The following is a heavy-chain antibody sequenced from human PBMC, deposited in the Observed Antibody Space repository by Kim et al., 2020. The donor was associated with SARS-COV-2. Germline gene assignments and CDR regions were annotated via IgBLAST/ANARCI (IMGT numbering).Heavy chain of an antibody. CDR1: GGSFSGYY. Sequence: SETLSLTCAVYGGSFSGYYWSWIRQPPGKGLEWIGELNHSGSTNYNPSLKSRVTISVDTSKNQFSLKLSSVTAADTAVYYCAINGDDILTGSQYYYGM. CDR3: AINGDDILTGSQYYYGM. D-gene: IGHD3-9*01. V-gene: IGHV4-34*01. CDR2: LNHSGST. J-gene: IGHJ6*01.